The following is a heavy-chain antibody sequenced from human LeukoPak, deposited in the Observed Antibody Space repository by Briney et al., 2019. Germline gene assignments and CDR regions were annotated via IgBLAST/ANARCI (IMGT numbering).Heavy chain of an antibody. CDR1: GFTVSSNY. Sequence: GGSLRLSCAASGFTVSSNYMSWVRQAPGKGLEWVSVIYSCGSTYYADSVKGRFTISRDNSKNTLYLQMNSLRAEDTAVYYCAKVRRPITMIVVVLDYWGQGTLVTVSS. CDR2: IYSCGST. CDR3: AKVRRPITMIVVVLDY. J-gene: IGHJ4*02. D-gene: IGHD3-22*01. V-gene: IGHV3-66*03.